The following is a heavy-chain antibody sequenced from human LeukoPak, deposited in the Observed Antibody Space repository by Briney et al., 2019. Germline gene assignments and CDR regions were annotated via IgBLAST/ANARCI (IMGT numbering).Heavy chain of an antibody. J-gene: IGHJ6*03. Sequence: PSETLSLTCTASGVSIYRSSYYWGWVRQPPGKGLEWIGSIYHSGSTYYNPSLKSRVTISVDTSKNQFSLKLSSVTAADTAVYYCATLALGDYYYMDVWGKGTTVTVSS. CDR3: ATLALGDYYYMDV. CDR1: GVSIYRSSYY. CDR2: IYHSGST. V-gene: IGHV4-39*07. D-gene: IGHD3-16*01.